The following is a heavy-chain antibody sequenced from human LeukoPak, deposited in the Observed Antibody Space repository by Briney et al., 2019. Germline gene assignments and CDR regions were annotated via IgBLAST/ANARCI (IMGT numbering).Heavy chain of an antibody. D-gene: IGHD3-10*01. V-gene: IGHV4-4*07. Sequence: TSETLSLTCTVSGGSIGNYYWNWIRQPAGKGLEWIWRISTSGTTNYHPSLKSRVTLSLDTSKNQFSLNLRSVTAADTAIYFCARRHPYYYGSGTYSREDWGQGTLVTVSS. CDR3: ARRHPYYYGSGTYSRED. CDR2: ISTSGTT. J-gene: IGHJ4*02. CDR1: GGSIGNYY.